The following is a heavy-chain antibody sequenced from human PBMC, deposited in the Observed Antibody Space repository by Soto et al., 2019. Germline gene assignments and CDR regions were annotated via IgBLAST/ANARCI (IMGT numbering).Heavy chain of an antibody. D-gene: IGHD3-3*01. Sequence: PSETLSLTCTVSGGSISSSSYYWGWIRQPPGKGLEWIGSIYYSGSTYYNPSLKSRVTIPVDTSKNQFSLKLSSVTAADTAVYYCARRRRITIFGVVSVYYYMDVWGKGTTVTVSS. CDR1: GGSISSSSYY. V-gene: IGHV4-39*01. J-gene: IGHJ6*03. CDR2: IYYSGST. CDR3: ARRRRITIFGVVSVYYYMDV.